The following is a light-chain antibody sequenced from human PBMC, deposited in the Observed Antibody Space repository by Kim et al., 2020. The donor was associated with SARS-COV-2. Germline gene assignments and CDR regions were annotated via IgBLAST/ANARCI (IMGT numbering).Light chain of an antibody. CDR2: GKN. J-gene: IGLJ2*01. Sequence: ALGQTVRITCQRDSLRSYYATWYQQKPGQAPILVIYGKNKRPSGVPDRFSGSSSGNTASLTITGTQAGDEADYYCNSRDSNDNVVFGGGTKLTVL. CDR1: SLRSYY. V-gene: IGLV3-19*01. CDR3: NSRDSNDNVV.